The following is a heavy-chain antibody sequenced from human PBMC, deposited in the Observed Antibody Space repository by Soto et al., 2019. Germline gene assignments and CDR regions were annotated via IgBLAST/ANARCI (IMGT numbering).Heavy chain of an antibody. CDR2: VSFDGSNK. J-gene: IGHJ4*02. Sequence: QVQLVESGGGVVQPGRSLRLSCAASGFTFSTHAMHWVRQAPGKGLECVAIVSFDGSNKYYADSVKGRFTISRDNSKDTLYLQMRGLTPEHTAFYYSASDQTGITTAGGGRIDHWGQGTLVTVSS. D-gene: IGHD6-13*01. V-gene: IGHV3-30-3*01. CDR3: ASDQTGITTAGGGRIDH. CDR1: GFTFSTHA.